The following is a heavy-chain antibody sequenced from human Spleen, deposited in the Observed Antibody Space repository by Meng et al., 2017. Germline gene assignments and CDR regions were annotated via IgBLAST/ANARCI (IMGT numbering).Heavy chain of an antibody. CDR1: GFTFSSYW. Sequence: GESLKISCAASGFTFSSYWMHWVRQAPGKGLVWVSRINTDGSSTIYADSVKGRFTISRDNAKNSLYLQMNSLRAEDTAVYYCARVIVGATKKLNYFDPWGQGTLVTVSS. CDR3: ARVIVGATKKLNYFDP. V-gene: IGHV3-74*01. CDR2: INTDGSST. J-gene: IGHJ5*02. D-gene: IGHD1-26*01.